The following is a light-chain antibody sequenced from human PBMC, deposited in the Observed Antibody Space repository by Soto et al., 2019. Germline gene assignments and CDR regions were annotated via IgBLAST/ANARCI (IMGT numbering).Light chain of an antibody. CDR1: QGISTS. CDR2: STS. Sequence: DIQMTQSPSSVSASVGDRVTITCRASQGISTSLGWYQQKPGKAPKLLIYSTSSLYSGVPSRFSGSGSATDFSLIINNVQPEDVGTYYCQQAKSLPHTFGGGTKVEI. CDR3: QQAKSLPHT. V-gene: IGKV1-12*01. J-gene: IGKJ4*01.